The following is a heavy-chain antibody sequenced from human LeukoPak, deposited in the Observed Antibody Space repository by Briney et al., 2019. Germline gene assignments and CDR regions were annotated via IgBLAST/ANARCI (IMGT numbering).Heavy chain of an antibody. CDR3: ARELVVVPARTSRNWFDP. D-gene: IGHD2-2*01. Sequence: NTSETLSLTCTVSGGSISSGGYYWSWIRQHPGKGLEWIGYIYYSGSTYYNPSLKSRVTISVDTSKNQFSLKLSSVTAADTAVYYCARELVVVPARTSRNWFDPWGQGTLVTVSS. J-gene: IGHJ5*02. CDR1: GGSISSGGYY. V-gene: IGHV4-31*03. CDR2: IYYSGST.